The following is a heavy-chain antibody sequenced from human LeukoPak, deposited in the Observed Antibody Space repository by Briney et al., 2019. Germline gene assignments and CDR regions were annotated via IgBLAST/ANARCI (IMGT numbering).Heavy chain of an antibody. D-gene: IGHD5-18*01. CDR3: ARDQRGYSYSKYYFDY. V-gene: IGHV3-33*01. CDR2: IWYDGTNK. Sequence: GRSLRLSCAASGFSFSSYGMHWVRQAPGKGLEWVAVIWYDGTNKYYADSVKGRFTISRDNSKNTLYLQMNSLRAEDTAVYYCARDQRGYSYSKYYFDYWGQGTLVTVSS. CDR1: GFSFSSYG. J-gene: IGHJ4*02.